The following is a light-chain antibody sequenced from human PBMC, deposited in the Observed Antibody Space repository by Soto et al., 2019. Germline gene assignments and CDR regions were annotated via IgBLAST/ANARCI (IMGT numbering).Light chain of an antibody. CDR1: ISNIGTNT. CDR2: ITN. CDR3: ATWDDRLNGGV. Sequence: QSVLTQAPSVSGTPGQRVTISCSGNISNIGTNTVNWYQQLPGTAPKLLIYITNLRPSGVPDRFSGSKSGSSASLAISGLQYDDDDNYFCATWDDRLNGGVFGGGTKLTVL. J-gene: IGLJ3*02. V-gene: IGLV1-44*01.